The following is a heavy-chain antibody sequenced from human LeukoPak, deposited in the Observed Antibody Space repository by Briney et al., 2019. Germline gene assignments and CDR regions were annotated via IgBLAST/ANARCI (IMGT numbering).Heavy chain of an antibody. Sequence: ASVKVSCKASGYTFTDYYMHWVRQAPGQGLEWMGWINPNRGGTNYAQKFQGRVTMTRDTSISTAYMELSRLRSDDTAVYYCARTHCSSTSCYFSLDPWGQGTLVTVSS. V-gene: IGHV1-2*02. CDR1: GYTFTDYY. CDR3: ARTHCSSTSCYFSLDP. CDR2: INPNRGGT. J-gene: IGHJ5*02. D-gene: IGHD2-2*01.